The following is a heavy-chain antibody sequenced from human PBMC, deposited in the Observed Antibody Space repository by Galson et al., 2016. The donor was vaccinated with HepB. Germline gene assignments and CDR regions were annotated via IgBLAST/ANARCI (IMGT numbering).Heavy chain of an antibody. CDR3: ARERAGGIGAPISAFDL. Sequence: QSGAEVKKPGESLKISCKGSGYNFLTSWIGWVRQMPGKGLEWMATIYPSDSDTRYSPSLQGQVTMSVDKSSSTAYLQWSSLKASDTAIYYCARERAGGIGAPISAFDLWGQGTMVTVSS. D-gene: IGHD3-10*01. CDR2: IYPSDSDT. J-gene: IGHJ3*01. CDR1: GYNFLTSW. V-gene: IGHV5-51*01.